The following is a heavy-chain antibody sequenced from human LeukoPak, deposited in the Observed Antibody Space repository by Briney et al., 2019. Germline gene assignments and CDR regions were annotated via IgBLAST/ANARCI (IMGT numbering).Heavy chain of an antibody. CDR3: ATVSSSWYKDWYFDL. V-gene: IGHV4-34*01. D-gene: IGHD6-13*01. CDR2: INHSGST. Sequence: SETLSLTCAVYGGSFSGYYWSWIRQPPGKGLEWIGEINHSGSTNYNPSLKSRVTISVDTSKNQFSLKLSSVTDADTAVYYCATVSSSWYKDWYFDLWGRGTLVTVSS. J-gene: IGHJ2*01. CDR1: GGSFSGYY.